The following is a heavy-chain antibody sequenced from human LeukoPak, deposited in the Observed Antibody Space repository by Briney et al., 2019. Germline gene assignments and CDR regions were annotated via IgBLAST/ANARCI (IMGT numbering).Heavy chain of an antibody. CDR1: GFTFDDYA. J-gene: IGHJ4*02. V-gene: IGHV3-9*01. D-gene: IGHD1-14*01. CDR3: AKDIATGNRLYYFDY. Sequence: GGSLRLSCAASGFTFDDYAMHWVRQAPGKGLEWVSGISWNSGSIGYADSVKGRFTISRDNAKNSLYLQMNSLRAEDTALYYCAKDIATGNRLYYFDYWGQGTLVTVSP. CDR2: ISWNSGSI.